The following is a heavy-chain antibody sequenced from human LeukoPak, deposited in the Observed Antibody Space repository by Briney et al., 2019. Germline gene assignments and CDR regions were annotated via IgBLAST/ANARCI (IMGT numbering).Heavy chain of an antibody. D-gene: IGHD6-13*01. Sequence: SETLSLTCAVYGGSFSGYYWSWIRQPPGKGLEWIGEINHSGSTNYNPSLKSRVTISVDTSKNQFSLKLSSVTAADTAVYYCAREGIAAAVGSFDYWGQGTLVTVSP. CDR2: INHSGST. CDR1: GGSFSGYY. V-gene: IGHV4-34*01. CDR3: AREGIAAAVGSFDY. J-gene: IGHJ4*02.